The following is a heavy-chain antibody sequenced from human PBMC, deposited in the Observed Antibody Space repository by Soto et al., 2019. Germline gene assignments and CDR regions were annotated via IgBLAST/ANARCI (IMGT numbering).Heavy chain of an antibody. Sequence: GGSLRLSCAASGFTFSSYAMSWVRQAPGKGLEWVSAISGSGGSTYYADSAKGRFTISRDNSKNTLYLQMNSLRAEDTAVYYCAKDSLISSMVSDYFDYWGQGTLVTVSS. CDR1: GFTFSSYA. D-gene: IGHD3-10*01. V-gene: IGHV3-23*01. CDR3: AKDSLISSMVSDYFDY. CDR2: ISGSGGST. J-gene: IGHJ4*02.